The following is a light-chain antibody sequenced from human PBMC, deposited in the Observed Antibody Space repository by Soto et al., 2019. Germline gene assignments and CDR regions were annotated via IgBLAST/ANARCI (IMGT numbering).Light chain of an antibody. CDR2: EVN. V-gene: IGLV2-23*02. Sequence: QSVLTQPASVSGTPGQSITISCTGSNRDVGKYDFVSWYQHYPDKAPKFIIYEVNKRPSGVSHRFSGSKSGSTVSLTISGLQAEDEAHYYCCSYNCSETVVFGGGTKVTVL. J-gene: IGLJ3*02. CDR1: NRDVGKYDF. CDR3: CSYNCSETVV.